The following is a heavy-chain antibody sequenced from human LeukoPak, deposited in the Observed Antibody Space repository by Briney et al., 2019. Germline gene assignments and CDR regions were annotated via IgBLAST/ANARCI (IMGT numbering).Heavy chain of an antibody. CDR2: INHSGST. Sequence: SETLSLTCAVYGGSFSGYYWSWIRQPPGKELEWIGEINHSGSTNYNPSLKSRVTISVDTSKNQFSLKLNSVTAADTAVYYCAKTWIQVEFDYWGQGTLVTVSS. CDR1: GGSFSGYY. V-gene: IGHV4-34*01. D-gene: IGHD5-18*01. CDR3: AKTWIQVEFDY. J-gene: IGHJ4*02.